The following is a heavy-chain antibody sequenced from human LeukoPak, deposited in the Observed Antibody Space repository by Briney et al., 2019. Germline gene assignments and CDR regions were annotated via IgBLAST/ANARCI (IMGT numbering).Heavy chain of an antibody. CDR3: GRGVMDRSAWYYFDY. CDR2: ISSSNSTM. Sequence: GGSLRLSCAASGFTFSSYNMNWVRQAPGRGLEWLSYISSSNSTMYYADSVQGRITISRDNTNNSLYLVMHSLSAEDTAVYYCGRGVMDRSAWYYFDYWGQGALVTVSS. V-gene: IGHV3-48*04. J-gene: IGHJ4*02. D-gene: IGHD3/OR15-3a*01. CDR1: GFTFSSYN.